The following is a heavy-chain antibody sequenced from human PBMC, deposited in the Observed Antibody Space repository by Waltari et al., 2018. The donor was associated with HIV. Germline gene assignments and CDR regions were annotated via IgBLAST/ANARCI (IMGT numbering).Heavy chain of an antibody. CDR1: GFTFSSYG. CDR2: ISGNALNT. J-gene: IGHJ6*02. CDR3: AREIPAMDV. Sequence: EVQLVESGGGLVQPGGSLRLSCADSGFTFSSYGMSWVGQAPGKGPEWVSTISGNALNTHYADSVQGRFTISRDNSNNMVSLQMSSLRAEDTAVYYCAREIPAMDVWGQGTTVTVCS. V-gene: IGHV3-23*04.